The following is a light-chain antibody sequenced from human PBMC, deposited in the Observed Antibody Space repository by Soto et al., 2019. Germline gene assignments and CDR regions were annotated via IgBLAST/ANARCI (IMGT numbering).Light chain of an antibody. CDR2: EVT. Sequence: QSALTQPPSASGSPGQSVTISCTGTSSDVGGYNYVSWYQQHPGKAPKLMIYEVTKRPSGVPDRFSGSKSANTDSLTVSGLQAEDEADYYCSSYGGGNNLLFGGGTKVTVL. CDR3: SSYGGGNNLL. J-gene: IGLJ2*01. CDR1: SSDVGGYNY. V-gene: IGLV2-8*01.